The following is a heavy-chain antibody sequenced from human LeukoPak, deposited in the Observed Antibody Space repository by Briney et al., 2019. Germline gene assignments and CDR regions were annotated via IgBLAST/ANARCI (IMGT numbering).Heavy chain of an antibody. D-gene: IGHD3-3*01. CDR3: ARETYDFWSGPLLPYNWFDP. CDR2: IYYSGST. V-gene: IGHV4-59*01. Sequence: PSETLSLTCTVSGGSTSSYYWSWIRQPPGKGLEWIGYIYYSGSTNYNPSLKSRVTISVDTSKNQFSLKLSSVTAADTAVYYCARETYDFWSGPLLPYNWFDPWGQGTLVTVSS. CDR1: GGSTSSYY. J-gene: IGHJ5*02.